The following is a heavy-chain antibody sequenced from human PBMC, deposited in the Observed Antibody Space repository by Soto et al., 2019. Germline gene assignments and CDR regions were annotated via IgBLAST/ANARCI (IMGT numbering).Heavy chain of an antibody. CDR2: TYYRSKWYN. Sequence: SQGHSCTGAMSGGSVAGASAAWEWIRRSPSRGFEWLGRTYYRSKWYNDYAVSVKSRITINPDTSKNQFSLQLNSVTPEDTAVYYCVRTPASGTLDPWGQGTLVTVS. CDR3: VRTPASGTLDP. D-gene: IGHD6-13*01. CDR1: GGSVAGASAA. V-gene: IGHV6-1*01. J-gene: IGHJ5*02.